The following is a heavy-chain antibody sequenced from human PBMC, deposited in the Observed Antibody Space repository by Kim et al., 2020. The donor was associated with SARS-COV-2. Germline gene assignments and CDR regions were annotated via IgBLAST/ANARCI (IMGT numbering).Heavy chain of an antibody. CDR3: ARDQGATITFGGVIVISDAFDI. V-gene: IGHV4-4*02. D-gene: IGHD3-16*02. J-gene: IGHJ3*02. CDR2: IYHSGST. CDR1: GGSIRSSNW. Sequence: SETLSLTCAVSGGSIRSSNWWSWVRQPPGKGLEWIGEIYHSGSTNYNPSLKSRVTISVDKSKNQFSLKLSSVTAADTAVYYCARDQGATITFGGVIVISDAFDIWGQGTMVTVSS.